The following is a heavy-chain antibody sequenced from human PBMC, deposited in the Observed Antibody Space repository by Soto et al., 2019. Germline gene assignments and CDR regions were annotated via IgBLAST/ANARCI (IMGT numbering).Heavy chain of an antibody. CDR3: ARRYSSGFDF. CDR1: GGSLSSYY. D-gene: IGHD6-19*01. Sequence: QVQLQESGPGLVKPSETLSLTCTVSGGSLSSYYWSWIRQPPGKGLEWIGYIYYSGSTNYNPSLKSRVPISVDTSKNQFSLKLSSVTAADTAVYYCARRYSSGFDFWGQGTLVTVSS. J-gene: IGHJ4*02. V-gene: IGHV4-59*08. CDR2: IYYSGST.